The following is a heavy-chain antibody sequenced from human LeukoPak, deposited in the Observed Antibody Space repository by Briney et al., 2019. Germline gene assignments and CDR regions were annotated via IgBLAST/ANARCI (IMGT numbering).Heavy chain of an antibody. CDR3: ARAAGYYYYYYYMDV. CDR2: IKQDGSEK. D-gene: IGHD6-13*01. J-gene: IGHJ6*03. Sequence: GGSLRLSCAASGFTFSSYWMSWVRQAPGKGLEWVANIKQDGSEKYYVDSVKGRFTISRDNAKNSLYLQTNSLRAEDTAVYYCARAAGYYYYYYYMDVWGKGTTVTVSS. CDR1: GFTFSSYW. V-gene: IGHV3-7*01.